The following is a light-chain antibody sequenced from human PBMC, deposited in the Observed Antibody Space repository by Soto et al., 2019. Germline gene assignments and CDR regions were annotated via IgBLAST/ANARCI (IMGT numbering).Light chain of an antibody. CDR3: SSYAGSNIVV. CDR2: EVS. V-gene: IGLV2-8*01. CDR1: XXDVGGYNF. Sequence: QSALTQPPSXXXXXXQXXTXXCTGTXXDVGGYNFVSWYQQHPGKAPKLMIYEVSERPSGVPDRFSGSKSGNTASLTVSGLQAEDEADYYCSSYAGSNIVVFGGGTKLTVL. J-gene: IGLJ2*01.